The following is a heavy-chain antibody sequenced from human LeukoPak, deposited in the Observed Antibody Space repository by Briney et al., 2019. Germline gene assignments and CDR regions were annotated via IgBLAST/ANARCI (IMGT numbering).Heavy chain of an antibody. D-gene: IGHD4-23*01. CDR1: GFIFNTYT. J-gene: IGHJ6*03. Sequence: GGSLRLSCVASGFIFNTYTMNWVRQAPGKGLEWVSSISGSGYMYYADSVKGRFTVSRDNAKNSLYLQMNSLRAEDTAVYYCARDGVHDYGGKSVYFYYMDVWGKGTTVTVSS. V-gene: IGHV3-21*01. CDR2: ISGSGYM. CDR3: ARDGVHDYGGKSVYFYYMDV.